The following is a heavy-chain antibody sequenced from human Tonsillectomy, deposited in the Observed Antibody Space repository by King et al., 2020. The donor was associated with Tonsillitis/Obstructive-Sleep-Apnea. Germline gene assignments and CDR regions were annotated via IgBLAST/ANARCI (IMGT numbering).Heavy chain of an antibody. CDR1: GYSFTTYW. Sequence: VQLVESGAEVKKPGESLRISCKGSGYSFTTYWIGWVRQMPGKGLEWMGLIYPADSDTRYSPSFQGQVTISADKSISTAYLQWSSLKASDTATYYCARHEDGSGSNYMDVWGKGTTVTVSS. J-gene: IGHJ6*03. CDR2: IYPADSDT. V-gene: IGHV5-51*01. CDR3: ARHEDGSGSNYMDV. D-gene: IGHD3-10*01.